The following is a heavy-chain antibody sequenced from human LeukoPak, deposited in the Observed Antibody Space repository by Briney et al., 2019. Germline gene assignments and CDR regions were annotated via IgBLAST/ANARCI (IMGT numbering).Heavy chain of an antibody. CDR3: ARDFRGGYDFWSGYYTPYYFDY. V-gene: IGHV1-46*01. J-gene: IGHJ4*02. CDR2: INPSGGST. D-gene: IGHD3-3*01. Sequence: GASVKVSCKASGYTFTSYYMHWVRQAPGQGLEGMGIINPSGGSTSYAQKFQGRVTMTRDTSTSTVYMELSSLRSEDTAVYYCARDFRGGYDFWSGYYTPYYFDYWGQGTLVTVSP. CDR1: GYTFTSYY.